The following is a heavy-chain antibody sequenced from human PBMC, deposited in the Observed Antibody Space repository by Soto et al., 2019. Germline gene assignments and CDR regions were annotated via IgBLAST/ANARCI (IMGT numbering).Heavy chain of an antibody. V-gene: IGHV3-48*01. Sequence: EVQVVQSGGGLVQPGGSLRLSCAASGFSFSTYSMNWVRQAPGKGLEWVSYIRSSSSPIQYADSVKGRSTISRDNAKNPLFLQMNSLRAEDTAVYYCVRDHEWAFDIWGQGAMVTVSS. J-gene: IGHJ3*02. CDR3: VRDHEWAFDI. CDR2: IRSSSSPI. CDR1: GFSFSTYS. D-gene: IGHD2-8*01.